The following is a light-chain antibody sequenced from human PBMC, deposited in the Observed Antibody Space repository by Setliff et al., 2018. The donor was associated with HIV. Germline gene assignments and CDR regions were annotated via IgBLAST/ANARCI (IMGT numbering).Light chain of an antibody. CDR2: GAS. V-gene: IGKV3-20*01. CDR3: QQYASSPRT. J-gene: IGKJ4*01. CDR1: QSVGRNY. Sequence: EIVLTQSPGTLSLSPGERATLSCRASQSVGRNYLAWFQQKPGQAPRLLVHGASTRAPGIPDRFSGSGSLTDFTLTISRLEPGDFAVYYCQQYASSPRTFGAGTKVDIK.